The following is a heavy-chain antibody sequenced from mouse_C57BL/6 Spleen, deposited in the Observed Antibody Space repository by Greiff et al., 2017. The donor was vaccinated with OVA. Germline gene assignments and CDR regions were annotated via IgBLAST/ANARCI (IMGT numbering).Heavy chain of an antibody. CDR2: IWSGCSS. J-gene: IGHJ4*01. Sequence: QVQLQQSGPGLVQPSQSLSLTCPVSGFSLTSYGVHWVRQSPGTGLEWLGVIWSGCSSDYNAAFLSRLSISKDNSKSQVFFKMNSLQADDTAIYYCARKRDYDGGYAMDYWGQGTSVTVSS. CDR1: GFSLTSYG. D-gene: IGHD2-4*01. CDR3: ARKRDYDGGYAMDY. V-gene: IGHV2-2*01.